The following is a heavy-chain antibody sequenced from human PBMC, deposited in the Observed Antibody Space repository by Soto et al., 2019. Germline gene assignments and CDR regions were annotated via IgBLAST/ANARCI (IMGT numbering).Heavy chain of an antibody. D-gene: IGHD6-19*01. CDR1: GDAVSSPYY. CDR3: ARSAGWYAVHS. Sequence: QVQLQESGPGLVKPSGTLSLTCAVSGDAVSSPYYWCWVRQPPGKGLEWIGEVFHTGTTSYNPSLRSRVTISIDKSNNQFSRDLSYVPAADTAVYYCARSAGWYAVHSWGPGTLVIVSS. CDR2: VFHTGTT. V-gene: IGHV4-4*02. J-gene: IGHJ4*02.